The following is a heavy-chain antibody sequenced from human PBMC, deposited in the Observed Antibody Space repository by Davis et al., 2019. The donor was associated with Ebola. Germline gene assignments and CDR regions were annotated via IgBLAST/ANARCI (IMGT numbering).Heavy chain of an antibody. CDR1: GGTFRTFA. D-gene: IGHD1-7*01. V-gene: IGHV1-69*13. CDR3: AKAGTTLLPNLDFDY. Sequence: SVKVSCKVSGGTFRTFAISWVRQAVGQGLEWMGGIIPMFGPPDYAKKFHGRVTITAEEFTDTVYMELSGLSSEDTAVYYCAKAGTTLLPNLDFDYWGQGTLVTVSS. CDR2: IIPMFGPP. J-gene: IGHJ4*02.